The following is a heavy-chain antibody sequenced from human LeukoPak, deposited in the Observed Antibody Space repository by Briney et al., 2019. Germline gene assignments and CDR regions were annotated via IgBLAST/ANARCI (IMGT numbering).Heavy chain of an antibody. Sequence: GGSLRLSCAASGFTFSSYSMNWVRQAPGKGLEWVSYISSSSSTIYYADSVKGRFTISRDNAKNSLHLQMNSPRDEDTAVYHCARDDRRSGGSWDYYYYYYMDVWGKGTTVTVSS. J-gene: IGHJ6*03. D-gene: IGHD2-15*01. V-gene: IGHV3-48*02. CDR2: ISSSSSTI. CDR1: GFTFSSYS. CDR3: ARDDRRSGGSWDYYYYYYMDV.